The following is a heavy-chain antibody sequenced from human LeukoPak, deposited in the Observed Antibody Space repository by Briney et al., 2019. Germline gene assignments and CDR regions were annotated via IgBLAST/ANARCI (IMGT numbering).Heavy chain of an antibody. J-gene: IGHJ6*02. CDR3: ARELPQQLVTHYYYGMDV. CDR1: GYTFTSYG. V-gene: IGHV1-3*01. CDR2: INAGNGNT. D-gene: IGHD6-13*01. Sequence: ASVKVSCKASGYTFTSYGINWVRQAPGQRLEWMGWINAGNGNTKYSQKFQGRVTITRDTSASTTYMELSSLRSEDTAVYYCARELPQQLVTHYYYGMDVWGQGTTVTVSS.